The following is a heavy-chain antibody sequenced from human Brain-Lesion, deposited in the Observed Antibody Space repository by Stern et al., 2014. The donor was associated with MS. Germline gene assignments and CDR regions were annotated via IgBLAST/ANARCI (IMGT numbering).Heavy chain of an antibody. V-gene: IGHV1-24*01. CDR1: GYTLTELS. Sequence: QLVQSGAEVKKPGASVKVSCKVSGYTLTELSMHWVRQAPRKGLEWMGGFDPEDGETIYAHKFQGRVTMTEDTSTDTAYMELSSLRSEDTAVYYCATLSPGAGGNYYRHFDYWGQGTLVTVSS. D-gene: IGHD1-26*01. CDR2: FDPEDGET. CDR3: ATLSPGAGGNYYRHFDY. J-gene: IGHJ4*02.